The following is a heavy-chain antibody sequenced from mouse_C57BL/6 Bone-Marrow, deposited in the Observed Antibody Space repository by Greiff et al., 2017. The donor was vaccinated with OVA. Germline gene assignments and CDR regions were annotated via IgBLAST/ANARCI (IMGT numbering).Heavy chain of an antibody. CDR3: ARDYGSSDD. Sequence: VQLQQPGAELVMPGASVKLSCKASGYTFTSYWMHWVKQRPGQGLQWIREIDPSDSYTNYNQKFKGKSTLTVDKSSSTAYMQLSSLTSEDSAVYYCARDYGSSDDWGQGTTLTVSS. J-gene: IGHJ2*01. D-gene: IGHD1-1*01. CDR2: IDPSDSYT. CDR1: GYTFTSYW. V-gene: IGHV1-69*01.